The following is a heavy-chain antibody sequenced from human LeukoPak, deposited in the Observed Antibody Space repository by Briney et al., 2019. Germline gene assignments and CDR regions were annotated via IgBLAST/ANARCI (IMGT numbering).Heavy chain of an antibody. D-gene: IGHD3-16*01. CDR2: IYTSGST. CDR1: GGSISSGSYY. CDR3: ARLDRGGYYYYMDV. Sequence: PSQTLSLTCTVSGGSISSGSYYWSWIRQPAGKGLEWIGRIYTSGSTNYNPSLKSRVTISVDTSKNQFSLKLSSVTAADTAVYYCARLDRGGYYYYMDVWGKGTTVTVSS. V-gene: IGHV4-61*02. J-gene: IGHJ6*03.